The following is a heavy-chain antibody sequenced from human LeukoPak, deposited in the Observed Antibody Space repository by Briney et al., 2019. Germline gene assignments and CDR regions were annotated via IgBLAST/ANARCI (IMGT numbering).Heavy chain of an antibody. Sequence: PSETLSLTCTVSGGSISSGVYYWSWIRQHPGKGLEWIGYIYYSGSTYYNPSLKSRVTISVDTSKNQFSLKLSSVTAADTAVYYCARAGRQYYDFWSGYENCFDYWGQGTLVTVSS. CDR1: GGSISSGVYY. V-gene: IGHV4-31*03. CDR3: ARAGRQYYDFWSGYENCFDY. J-gene: IGHJ4*02. D-gene: IGHD3-3*01. CDR2: IYYSGST.